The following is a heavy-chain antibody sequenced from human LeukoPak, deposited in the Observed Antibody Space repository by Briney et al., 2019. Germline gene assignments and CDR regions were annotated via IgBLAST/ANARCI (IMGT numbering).Heavy chain of an antibody. CDR3: TTGNWGPY. CDR2: IKRKTDAGTT. D-gene: IGHD7-27*01. V-gene: IGHV3-15*07. J-gene: IGHJ4*02. Sequence: PGGSLRLSCAASGFTFSDAWMNWVRQAPGKGLEWVGRIKRKTDAGTTDYAAPVKDRFTISRDDSKNTLYLQMNSLKTEDTAVYYCTTGNWGPYWGQGTLVTVSS. CDR1: GFTFSDAW.